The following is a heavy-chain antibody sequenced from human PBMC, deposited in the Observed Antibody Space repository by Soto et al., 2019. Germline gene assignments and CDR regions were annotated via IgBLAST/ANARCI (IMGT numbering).Heavy chain of an antibody. J-gene: IGHJ4*02. CDR3: VRSIAAGGYYFAY. V-gene: IGHV2-70*04. CDR1: GFSLSTSGMR. CDR2: IDWDDDK. Sequence: SGPTLVNPTQTLTLTCTFSGFSLSTSGMRVSWIRQPPGKALEWLARIDWDDDKIYSTSLKTRLTISKDTSKNQVVLTMTNMDTLDTATYYCVRSIAAGGYYFAYWGQGTQVTVSS. D-gene: IGHD6-13*01.